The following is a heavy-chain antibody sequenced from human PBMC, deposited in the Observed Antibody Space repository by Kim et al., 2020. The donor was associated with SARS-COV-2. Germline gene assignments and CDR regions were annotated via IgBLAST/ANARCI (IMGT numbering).Heavy chain of an antibody. CDR3: ARETIYSSSWYDY. Sequence: GGSLRLSCAASGFTFSSYSMNWVRQAPGKGLEWLSSISSSSSNIYYADSLKGRITISRDNAKNSLYLQMNSLRAEDTAVYYCARETIYSSSWYDYWGQGTLVTVSS. CDR1: GFTFSSYS. CDR2: ISSSSSNI. D-gene: IGHD6-13*01. V-gene: IGHV3-21*01. J-gene: IGHJ4*02.